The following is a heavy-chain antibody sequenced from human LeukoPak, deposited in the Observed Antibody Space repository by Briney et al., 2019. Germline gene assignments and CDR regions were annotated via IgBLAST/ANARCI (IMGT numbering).Heavy chain of an antibody. CDR1: GGSISSRSYY. Sequence: SETLSLTCIVSGGSISSRSYYWGWIRQPPGKGLEWIGDIYYSGSTYYNPSLKSRISISVGTSKSQFSLKLTSVTAADTAVYYCASRRGGYWFIDYWGQGTLVTVSS. D-gene: IGHD3-22*01. V-gene: IGHV4-39*01. CDR3: ASRRGGYWFIDY. CDR2: IYYSGST. J-gene: IGHJ4*02.